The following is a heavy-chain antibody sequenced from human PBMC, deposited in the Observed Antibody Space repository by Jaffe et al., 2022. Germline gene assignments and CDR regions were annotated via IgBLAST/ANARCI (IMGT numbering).Heavy chain of an antibody. V-gene: IGHV4-34*01. J-gene: IGHJ4*02. CDR2: INHSGST. CDR3: ARTSYYYGSGSYWGVGNFDY. CDR1: GGSFSGYY. Sequence: QVQLQQWGAGLLKPSETLSLTCAVYGGSFSGYYWSWIRQPPGKGLEWIGEINHSGSTNYNPSLKSRVTISVDTSKNQFSLKLSSVTAADTAVYYCARTSYYYGSGSYWGVGNFDYWGQGTLVTVSS. D-gene: IGHD3-10*01.